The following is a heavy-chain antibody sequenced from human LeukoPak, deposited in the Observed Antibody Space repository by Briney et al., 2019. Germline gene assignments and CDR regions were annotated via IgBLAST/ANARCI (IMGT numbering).Heavy chain of an antibody. CDR1: GFTFSNYG. Sequence: GGSLRLSCAASGFTFSNYGMNWVRQAPGKGLEWVSSISSSSSSIYYADSLKGRFTISRDNAKTSLYLQMNSLRAEDTAVYYCAVSPLDGMDVWGQGTTVTVSS. D-gene: IGHD6-6*01. CDR2: ISSSSSSI. V-gene: IGHV3-21*01. CDR3: AVSPLDGMDV. J-gene: IGHJ6*02.